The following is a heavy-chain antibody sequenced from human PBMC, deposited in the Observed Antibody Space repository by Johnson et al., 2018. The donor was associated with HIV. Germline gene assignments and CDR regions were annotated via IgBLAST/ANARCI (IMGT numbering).Heavy chain of an antibody. CDR1: GFTFSSYA. CDR3: ARGSSYYYDSSGSDAFDI. J-gene: IGHJ3*02. CDR2: IGTAGDT. V-gene: IGHV3-13*01. Sequence: VQLVESGGGVVQTGGSLRLSCAASGFTFSSYAMHWVRQATGKGLEWVSAIGTAGDTSYPGSVKGRFTISRENAKNSLYLQMNSLRAGDTAVYYCARGSSYYYDSSGSDAFDIWGQGTMVTVSS. D-gene: IGHD3-22*01.